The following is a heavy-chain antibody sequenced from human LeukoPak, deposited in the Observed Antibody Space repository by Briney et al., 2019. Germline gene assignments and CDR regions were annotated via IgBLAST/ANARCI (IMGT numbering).Heavy chain of an antibody. CDR3: VRGGYAGNSDL. CDR2: IHWSGVGT. D-gene: IGHD4-23*01. CDR1: GFTFEDHG. J-gene: IGHJ5*02. Sequence: GSLRLSCAASGFTFEDHGMSWVRQVSGKGLEWVSGIHWSGVGTGYAASVKGRFTISRDNAKNSLYLEMNSLRAEDTALYHCVRGGYAGNSDLWGQGTLVTVSS. V-gene: IGHV3-20*01.